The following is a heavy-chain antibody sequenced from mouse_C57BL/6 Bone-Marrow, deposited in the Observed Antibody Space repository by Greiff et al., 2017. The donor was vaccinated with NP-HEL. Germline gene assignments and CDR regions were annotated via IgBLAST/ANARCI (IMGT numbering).Heavy chain of an antibody. CDR3: ARSRGNYSNYDWYFDV. CDR2: INPSNGGT. CDR1: GYTFTSYW. V-gene: IGHV1-53*01. Sequence: QVQLQQPGTELVKPGASVKLSCKASGYTFTSYWMHWVKQRPGQGLEWIGNINPSNGGTNYNEKFKSKATLTVDKSSSTAYMQLSSLTSEDSAVYYCARSRGNYSNYDWYFDVWGTGTTVTVSS. D-gene: IGHD2-5*01. J-gene: IGHJ1*03.